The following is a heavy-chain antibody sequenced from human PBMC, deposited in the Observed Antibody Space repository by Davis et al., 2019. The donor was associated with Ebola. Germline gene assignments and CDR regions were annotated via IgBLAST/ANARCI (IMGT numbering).Heavy chain of an antibody. V-gene: IGHV3-23*01. D-gene: IGHD6-13*01. CDR2: ISGTSGNT. CDR3: VKGLYSLMDV. Sequence: PGGSLRLSCTDSVITFSSYAMTWVRQAPGKGLEWVSAISGTSGNTYYTDSVKGRFTISRDNSKNKLYLQMNSLRAEDTAIYFCVKGLYSLMDVWGKGTTVTVSS. CDR1: VITFSSYA. J-gene: IGHJ6*04.